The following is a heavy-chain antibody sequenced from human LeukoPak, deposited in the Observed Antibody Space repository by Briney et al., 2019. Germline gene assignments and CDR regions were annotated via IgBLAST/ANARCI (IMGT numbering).Heavy chain of an antibody. CDR3: ARPNGQDILSTFPRRYYFDY. D-gene: IGHD5/OR15-5a*01. J-gene: IGHJ4*02. CDR1: GGPFSGYY. CDR2: ITHSGSH. Sequence: SSEPLSLTCALYGGPFSGYYWRWIRQPPGKGLEWLGEITHSGSHSYNRLLKGRVPLSINTSQNQFSLKLSSVTAAYTAVYYCARPNGQDILSTFPRRYYFDYWGQGTLVTVSS. V-gene: IGHV4-34*01.